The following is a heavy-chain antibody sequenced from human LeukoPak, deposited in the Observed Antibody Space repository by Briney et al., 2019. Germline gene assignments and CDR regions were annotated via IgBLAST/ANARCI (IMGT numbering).Heavy chain of an antibody. CDR3: AKDLVITWLGESYNWFDP. D-gene: IGHD3-10*01. CDR1: GFTFSSYA. Sequence: GGSLRLSCAASGFTFSSYAMSWVRQAPGKGLEWVSAISGSGGSTYYADSVKGRFTISRDNSKNTLYLQMNSLRAGDTAVYYCAKDLVITWLGESYNWFDPWGQGTLVTVSS. CDR2: ISGSGGST. J-gene: IGHJ5*02. V-gene: IGHV3-23*01.